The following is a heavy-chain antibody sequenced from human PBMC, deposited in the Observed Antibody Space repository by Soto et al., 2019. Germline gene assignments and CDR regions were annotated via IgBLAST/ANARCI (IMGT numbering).Heavy chain of an antibody. J-gene: IGHJ4*02. CDR2: IYYSGST. CDR3: ARVGPLYCSGGSCYDYGDYNRPPFFDY. D-gene: IGHD2-15*01. V-gene: IGHV4-59*01. Sequence: PSETLSLTCTVSGGSISSYYWSWIRQPPGKGLEWIGYIYYSGSTNYNPSLKSRVTISVGTSKNQFSLKLSSVTAADTAVYYCARVGPLYCSGGSCYDYGDYNRPPFFDYWGQGTLVTVSS. CDR1: GGSISSYY.